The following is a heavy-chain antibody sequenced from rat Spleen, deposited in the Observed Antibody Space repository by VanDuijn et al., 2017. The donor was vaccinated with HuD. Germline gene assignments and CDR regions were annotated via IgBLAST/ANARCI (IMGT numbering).Heavy chain of an antibody. CDR3: TREEQLYWYFDF. CDR2: IIYDGSST. D-gene: IGHD1-2*01. J-gene: IGHJ1*01. V-gene: IGHV5-17*01. CDR1: GFTFSDYA. Sequence: EVQLVESGGGLVQPGRSLKLSCAASGFTFSDYAMAWVRQAPKKGLEWVATIIYDGSSTYYRDSVKGRFTISRDNAKSTLYLQMNSLRSEDTATYYCTREEQLYWYFDFWGPGTMVTVSS.